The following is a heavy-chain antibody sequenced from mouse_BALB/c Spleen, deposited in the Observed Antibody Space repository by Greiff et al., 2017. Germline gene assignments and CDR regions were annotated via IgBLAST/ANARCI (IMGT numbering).Heavy chain of an antibody. V-gene: IGHV1-20*02. D-gene: IGHD2-10*02. Sequence: VQLQQSGPELVKPGASVKISCKASGYSFTGYFMNWVMQSHGKSLEWIGRINPYNGDTFYNQKFKGKATLTVDKSSSTAHMELRSLASEDSAVYYCARYQYGNYYYYAMDYWGQGTSVTVSA. CDR2: INPYNGDT. CDR1: GYSFTGYF. CDR3: ARYQYGNYYYYAMDY. J-gene: IGHJ4*01.